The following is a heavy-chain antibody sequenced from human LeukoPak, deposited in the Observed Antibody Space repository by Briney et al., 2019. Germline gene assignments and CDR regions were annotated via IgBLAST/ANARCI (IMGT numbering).Heavy chain of an antibody. CDR2: IYYSGST. V-gene: IGHV4-59*01. D-gene: IGHD3-10*01. CDR1: GGSISSYY. Sequence: SETLSLTCTVSGGSISSYYWSWIRRPPGKGLEWIGYIYYSGSTNNNPSLKSRVTISVDTSKNQFSLKLSSVTAADTAVYYCAREGGSFGELLYAFDIWGQGTMVTVSS. CDR3: AREGGSFGELLYAFDI. J-gene: IGHJ3*02.